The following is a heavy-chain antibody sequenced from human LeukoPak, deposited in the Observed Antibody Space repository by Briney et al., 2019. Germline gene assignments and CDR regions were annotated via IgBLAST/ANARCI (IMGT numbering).Heavy chain of an antibody. J-gene: IGHJ4*02. Sequence: SETLSLTCTVSGGSISSGSYYWSWIRQPAGKGLEWVGRIYTSGSTNYNPSLKSRVTILVDTSKNQFSLKLSSVTAADTAVYYCARGLTYYDSSGYYYKEFDYWGQGTLVTVSS. D-gene: IGHD3-22*01. CDR2: IYTSGST. CDR1: GGSISSGSYY. CDR3: ARGLTYYDSSGYYYKEFDY. V-gene: IGHV4-61*02.